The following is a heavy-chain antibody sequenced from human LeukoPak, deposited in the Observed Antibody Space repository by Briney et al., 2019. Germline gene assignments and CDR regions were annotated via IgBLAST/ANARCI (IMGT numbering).Heavy chain of an antibody. CDR2: ISGSGGST. CDR1: GFTFSSYA. D-gene: IGHD3-22*01. Sequence: GGSLRLSCAASGFTFSSYAMSWVRQAPGKGLEWVSAISGSGGSTYYADSVKGRFTISRDNSKNTLYLQMNSLRAEDTAVYYCAKDHDYYDNSGYGYWGQGTLVTVSS. J-gene: IGHJ4*02. V-gene: IGHV3-23*01. CDR3: AKDHDYYDNSGYGY.